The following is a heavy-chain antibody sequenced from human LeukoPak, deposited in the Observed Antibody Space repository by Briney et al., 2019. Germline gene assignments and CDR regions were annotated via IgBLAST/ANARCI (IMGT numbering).Heavy chain of an antibody. CDR2: IYPGDSDT. D-gene: IGHD4/OR15-4a*01. Sequence: GGSLRLSCKGSGYSFTSYWICWVRQMPGKGLEWMGIIYPGDSDTRYSPSFQRQVTISADKSISTAYLQWSSRKASDTAMYYCARGSAMVPCDYWGQGTLVTVSS. V-gene: IGHV5-51*01. CDR3: ARGSAMVPCDY. CDR1: GYSFTSYW. J-gene: IGHJ4*02.